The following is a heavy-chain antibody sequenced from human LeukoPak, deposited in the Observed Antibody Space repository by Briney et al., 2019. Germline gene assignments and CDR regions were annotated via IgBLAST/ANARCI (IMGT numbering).Heavy chain of an antibody. CDR1: GFTFSSYA. D-gene: IGHD2-8*01. Sequence: PGGSLRLSCAASGFTFSSYAMSWVRQAPGKGLEWVSAISGSGGSTYYADSVKGRFTISRDNSKNTLYLQMNSLRAEDTAVYYCARGVRVQGWFDPWGQGTLVTVSS. CDR2: ISGSGGST. V-gene: IGHV3-23*01. J-gene: IGHJ5*02. CDR3: ARGVRVQGWFDP.